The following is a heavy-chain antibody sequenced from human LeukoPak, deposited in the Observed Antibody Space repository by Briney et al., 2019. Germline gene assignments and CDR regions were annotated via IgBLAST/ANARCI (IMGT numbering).Heavy chain of an antibody. J-gene: IGHJ1*01. D-gene: IGHD3-10*01. Sequence: SETLSLTCTVSGGSISSYYWSWIRQPPGKGLEWIGYIYYSGSTNYNPSLKSRVTISVDTSKNQFSLKLSSVTAADTAVYYCARGPRDGSGSSYFQHWGQGTLVTVSS. V-gene: IGHV4-59*01. CDR2: IYYSGST. CDR1: GGSISSYY. CDR3: ARGPRDGSGSSYFQH.